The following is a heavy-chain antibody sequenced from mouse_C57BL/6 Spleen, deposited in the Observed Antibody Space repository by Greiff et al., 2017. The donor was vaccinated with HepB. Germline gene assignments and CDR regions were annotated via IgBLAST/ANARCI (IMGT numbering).Heavy chain of an antibody. V-gene: IGHV1-69*01. Sequence: VQLQQPGAELVMPGASVKLSCKASGYTFTSYWMHWVKQRPGQGLEWIGEIDPSDSYTNYNQKFKGKSTLTVDKSSSTAYMQLISLTSEDSAVYYCARGGDGEDYFDYWGQGTTLTVSS. CDR1: GYTFTSYW. CDR2: IDPSDSYT. CDR3: ARGGDGEDYFDY. J-gene: IGHJ2*01. D-gene: IGHD3-3*01.